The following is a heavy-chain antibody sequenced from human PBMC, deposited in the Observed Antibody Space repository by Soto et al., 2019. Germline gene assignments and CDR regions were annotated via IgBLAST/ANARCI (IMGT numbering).Heavy chain of an antibody. CDR1: GGSISSGGYY. CDR2: IYYSGST. J-gene: IGHJ6*02. Sequence: SETLSLTCTVSGGSISSGGYYWSWIRQHPGKGLGWIGYIYYSGSTYYNPSLKSRVTISVDTSKNQFSLKLSSVTAADTAVYYCARGYSGSPYYGMDVWGQGTTVTVSS. D-gene: IGHD1-26*01. V-gene: IGHV4-31*03. CDR3: ARGYSGSPYYGMDV.